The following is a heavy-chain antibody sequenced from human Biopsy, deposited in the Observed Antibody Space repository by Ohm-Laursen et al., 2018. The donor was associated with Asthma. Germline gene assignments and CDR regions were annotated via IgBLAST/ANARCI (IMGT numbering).Heavy chain of an antibody. CDR3: ARDPAGYYYFDY. CDR1: GFTFSSYG. CDR2: IWYDGSNK. D-gene: IGHD3-22*01. Sequence: SLRLSCAASGFTFSSYGMHWVRRAPGRGLEWVAVIWYDGSNKYYADSVKGRFTISRDNSKNTLYLQMNSLRAEDTAVYYCARDPAGYYYFDYWGQGTLVTVSS. V-gene: IGHV3-33*01. J-gene: IGHJ4*02.